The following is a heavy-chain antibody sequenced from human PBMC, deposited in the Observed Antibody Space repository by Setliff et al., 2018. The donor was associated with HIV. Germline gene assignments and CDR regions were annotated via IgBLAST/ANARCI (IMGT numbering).Heavy chain of an antibody. V-gene: IGHV4-34*01. CDR3: ASFFVTTVTNQDY. Sequence: PSETLSLTCSVSGGSISDNKYYWSWIRQPPGKGLEWIGEINHSGSTNYNPSLKSRVTISVDTSKNQFSLKLTSVTAADTAMYYCASFFVTTVTNQDYWGQGTPVTVSS. CDR2: INHSGST. J-gene: IGHJ4*02. D-gene: IGHD4-17*01. CDR1: GGSISDNKYY.